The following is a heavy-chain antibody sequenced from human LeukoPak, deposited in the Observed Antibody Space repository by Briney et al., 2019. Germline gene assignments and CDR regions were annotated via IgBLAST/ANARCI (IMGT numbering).Heavy chain of an antibody. CDR2: ISGRGGST. Sequence: GGSLRLSCAASGFTFSSYGMSWVRQAPGKGLEWVSAISGRGGSTYYADSVKGRFTISRDNSKNTLYLQMNSLRAEDTAVYYCAKISDSGYGLDAAFDIWGQGTMVTVSS. J-gene: IGHJ3*02. D-gene: IGHD5-12*01. V-gene: IGHV3-23*01. CDR1: GFTFSSYG. CDR3: AKISDSGYGLDAAFDI.